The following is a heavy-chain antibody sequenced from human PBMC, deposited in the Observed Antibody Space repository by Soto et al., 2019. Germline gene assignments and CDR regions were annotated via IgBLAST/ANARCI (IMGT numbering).Heavy chain of an antibody. CDR1: GGSISSSSYY. D-gene: IGHD6-6*01. CDR3: ATPRRDSSSSYFDY. J-gene: IGHJ4*02. Sequence: PSETLSLTCIVSGGSISSSSYYWGWIRQPPGKGLEWIGNIYYSGRTYYNPSLKSRVTISVDTSKNQFSLKLSSVTAADTAVYYCATPRRDSSSSYFDYWGQGTLVTVSS. CDR2: IYYSGRT. V-gene: IGHV4-39*01.